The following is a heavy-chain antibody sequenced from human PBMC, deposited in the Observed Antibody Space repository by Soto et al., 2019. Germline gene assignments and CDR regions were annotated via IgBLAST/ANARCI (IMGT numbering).Heavy chain of an antibody. CDR2: IYLGGSI. Sequence: SETLSLTCSVSGASISTYYWTWIRQTPGKGLEWIGYIYLGGSINYNPSFKSRVIISVDTSKNNFSVKLSSVTAAATAVFYCARGPSGDKDHLWGQGDPVTVS. CDR3: ARGPSGDKDHL. CDR1: GASISTYY. D-gene: IGHD7-27*01. V-gene: IGHV4-59*08. J-gene: IGHJ4*02.